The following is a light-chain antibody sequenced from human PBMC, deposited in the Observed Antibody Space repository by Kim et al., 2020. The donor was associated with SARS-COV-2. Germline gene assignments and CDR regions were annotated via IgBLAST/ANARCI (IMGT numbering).Light chain of an antibody. Sequence: GQSVTISCTGTSSDVGAYKYVSWYQQHPGKAPKLMIFEVNGRPSGVPDRFSGSKSGNTASLTVSGLQAEDEADSYCSSYAGTSGYVFGTGTKVTVL. CDR2: EVN. J-gene: IGLJ1*01. CDR1: SSDVGAYKY. CDR3: SSYAGTSGYV. V-gene: IGLV2-8*01.